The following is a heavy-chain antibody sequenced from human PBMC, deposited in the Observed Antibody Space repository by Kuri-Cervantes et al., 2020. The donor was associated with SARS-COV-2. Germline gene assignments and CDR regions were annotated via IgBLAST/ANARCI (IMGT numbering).Heavy chain of an antibody. J-gene: IGHJ4*01. V-gene: IGHV3-48*03. CDR2: ISSSGSTI. D-gene: IGHD2-8*01. CDR3: AREMGNS. Sequence: GESPKISCAASGFTFNSYEMNWVRQAPGKGLEWVSYISSSGSTIYYADSVKGRFTISRDNAKNSLYLQMNSLRAEDTAVHYCAREMGNSWGQGTPVTVSS. CDR1: GFTFNSYE.